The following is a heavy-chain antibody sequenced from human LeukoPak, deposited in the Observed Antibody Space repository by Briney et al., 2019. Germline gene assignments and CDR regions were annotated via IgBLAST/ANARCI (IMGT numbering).Heavy chain of an antibody. D-gene: IGHD2-2*02. CDR1: GFTFSSYA. V-gene: IGHV3-23*01. CDR3: AKLLGSPAAIIGYFDY. J-gene: IGHJ4*02. Sequence: QTGGSLRLSCAASGFTFSSYAMSWVRQAPGKGLEWVSAISGSGGSTYYADSVKGRFTISRDNSKNTLYLQMNSLRAEDTAVYYCAKLLGSPAAIIGYFDYWGQGTLVTVSS. CDR2: ISGSGGST.